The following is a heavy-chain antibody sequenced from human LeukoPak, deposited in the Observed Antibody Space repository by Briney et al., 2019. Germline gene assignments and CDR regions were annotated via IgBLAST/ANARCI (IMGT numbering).Heavy chain of an antibody. D-gene: IGHD3-3*01. CDR3: ASSYYDFWSGSPGYYYMDV. Sequence: SETLSLTCAVYGGSFSGYYWSWIRQPPGKGLEWIGEINHSGSTNYNPSLKSRVTISVDTSKNQFSLKLSSVTAADTAVYYCASSYYDFWSGSPGYYYMDVWGKGTTVTDSS. V-gene: IGHV4-34*01. CDR1: GGSFSGYY. J-gene: IGHJ6*03. CDR2: INHSGST.